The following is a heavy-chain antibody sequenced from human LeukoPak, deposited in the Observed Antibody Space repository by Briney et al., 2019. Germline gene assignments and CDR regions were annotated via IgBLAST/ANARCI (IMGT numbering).Heavy chain of an antibody. CDR3: ARDYYGSGSYYNCYYYYGMDV. V-gene: IGHV3-33*01. D-gene: IGHD3-10*01. CDR2: IWYDGSNK. CDR1: GFTFSSYG. Sequence: GGSLRLSCAASGFTFSSYGMHWVRQAPGKGLEWVAVIWYDGSNKYYADSVKGRFTISRDNSKNTLYLQMNSLRAEDTAVYYCARDYYGSGSYYNCYYYYGMDVWGQGTTVTVSS. J-gene: IGHJ6*02.